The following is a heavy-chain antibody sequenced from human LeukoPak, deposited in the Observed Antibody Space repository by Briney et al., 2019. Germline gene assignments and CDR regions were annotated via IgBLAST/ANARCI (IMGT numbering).Heavy chain of an antibody. J-gene: IGHJ4*02. CDR3: ARGDDSSGYYPMAFDY. D-gene: IGHD3-22*01. Sequence: PSQTLSLTCAVSGGSISSGGYSWSWIRQPPGKGLEWIGYIYHSGSTYYNPSLKSRVTISVDRSKNQFSLKLCSVTAADTAVYYCARGDDSSGYYPMAFDYWGQGTLVTVSS. V-gene: IGHV4-30-2*01. CDR2: IYHSGST. CDR1: GGSISSGGYS.